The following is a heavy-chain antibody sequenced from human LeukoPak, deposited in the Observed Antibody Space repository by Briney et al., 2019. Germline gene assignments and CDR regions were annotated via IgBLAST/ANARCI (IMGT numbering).Heavy chain of an antibody. J-gene: IGHJ4*02. D-gene: IGHD2-15*01. V-gene: IGHV3-30-3*01. CDR1: GFTFSSYA. Sequence: GGSLRLSCAASGFTFSSYAMHWVRQAPGKGLEWVAVISYDGSNKYYADSVKGRFTISRDNSKNTLYLQMNSLRAEDTAVYYCARDNPRCCGVVPANIDDYWGQGTLVTVSS. CDR3: ARDNPRCCGVVPANIDDY. CDR2: ISYDGSNK.